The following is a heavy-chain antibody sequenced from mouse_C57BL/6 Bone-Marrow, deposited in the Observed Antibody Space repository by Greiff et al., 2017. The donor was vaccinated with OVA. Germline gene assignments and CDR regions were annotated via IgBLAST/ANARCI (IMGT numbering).Heavy chain of an antibody. V-gene: IGHV5-17*01. Sequence: VHVKQSGGGLVKPGGSLKLSCAASGFTFSDYGMHWVRQAPEKGLEWVAYISSGSSTIYYADTVKGRFTISRDNAKNTLFLQMTSLRSEDTAMYYCARGYYGDFDYWGQGTTLTVSS. CDR1: GFTFSDYG. CDR3: ARGYYGDFDY. J-gene: IGHJ2*01. CDR2: ISSGSSTI. D-gene: IGHD1-1*01.